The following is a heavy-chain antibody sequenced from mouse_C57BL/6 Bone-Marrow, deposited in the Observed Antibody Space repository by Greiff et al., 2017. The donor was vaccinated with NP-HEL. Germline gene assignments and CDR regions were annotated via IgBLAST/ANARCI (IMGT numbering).Heavy chain of an antibody. Sequence: VKLMESGAELMKPGASVKLSCKATGYTFTGYWIEWVKQRPGHGLEWIGEILTGSGSTNYNEKFKGKATFTADTSSNTAYMQLSSLTTEDSAIYYCAREVIYYGSYWYFDVWGTGTTVTVSS. J-gene: IGHJ1*03. CDR1: GYTFTGYW. CDR3: AREVIYYGSYWYFDV. CDR2: ILTGSGST. D-gene: IGHD1-1*01. V-gene: IGHV1-9*01.